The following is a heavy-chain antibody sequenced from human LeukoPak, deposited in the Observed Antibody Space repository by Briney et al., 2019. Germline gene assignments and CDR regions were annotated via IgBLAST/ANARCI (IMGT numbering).Heavy chain of an antibody. CDR3: ARDSGARYYDILTGINWFDP. V-gene: IGHV3-74*01. CDR1: GFTFSSYW. J-gene: IGHJ5*02. D-gene: IGHD3-9*01. CDR2: INSDGSST. Sequence: GGSLRLSCAASGFTFSSYWMHWARQAPGKVLVWVSRINSDGSSTSYADSVKGRFTISRDNAKNTLYLQMNSLRAEDTAVYYCARDSGARYYDILTGINWFDPWGQGSLVTVSS.